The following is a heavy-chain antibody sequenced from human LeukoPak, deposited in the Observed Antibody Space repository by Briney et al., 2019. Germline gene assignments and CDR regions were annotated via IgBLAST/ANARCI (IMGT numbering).Heavy chain of an antibody. CDR2: INSDGSTT. CDR3: VRDYDILTGYSTRPTFDY. D-gene: IGHD3-9*01. Sequence: GGSLRLSCAASGFTFSSYWMHWVRQAPGKGLVWVSRINSDGSTTTYADSVKGRFTIPRDNAENTLYLQMNSLRAEDTAVYYCVRDYDILTGYSTRPTFDYWGQGTLVTVSS. V-gene: IGHV3-74*01. CDR1: GFTFSSYW. J-gene: IGHJ4*02.